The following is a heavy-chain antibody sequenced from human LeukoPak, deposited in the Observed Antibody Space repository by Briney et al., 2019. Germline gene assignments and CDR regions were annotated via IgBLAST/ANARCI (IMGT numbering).Heavy chain of an antibody. CDR3: ARGLVAGTYLQTNPKAWRYYYGMDV. J-gene: IGHJ6*02. CDR2: MNPNSGNT. D-gene: IGHD6-19*01. V-gene: IGHV1-8*01. CDR1: GYTFTSYD. Sequence: ASVKVSCKASGYTFTSYDINWVRQATGQGLEWMGWMNPNSGNTGYAQKFQGRVTMTRNTSISTAYMELSSLRSEDTAVYYCARGLVAGTYLQTNPKAWRYYYGMDVWGQGTTVTVSS.